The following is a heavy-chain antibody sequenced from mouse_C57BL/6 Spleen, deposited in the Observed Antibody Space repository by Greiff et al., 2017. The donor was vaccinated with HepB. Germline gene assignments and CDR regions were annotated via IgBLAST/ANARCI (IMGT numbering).Heavy chain of an antibody. CDR1: GFNIKDDY. J-gene: IGHJ3*01. CDR2: IDPENGDT. V-gene: IGHV14-4*01. D-gene: IGHD2-1*01. Sequence: EVKLQESGAELVRPGASVKLSCTASGFNIKDDYMHWVKQRPEQGLEWIGWIDPENGDTEYASKFQGKATITADTSSNTAYLQLSSLTSEDTAVYYCTTGDGNYFAWFAYWGQGTLVTVSA. CDR3: TTGDGNYFAWFAY.